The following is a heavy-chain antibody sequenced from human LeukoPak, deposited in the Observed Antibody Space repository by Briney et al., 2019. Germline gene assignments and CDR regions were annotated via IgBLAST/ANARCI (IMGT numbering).Heavy chain of an antibody. D-gene: IGHD3-3*01. CDR2: ISSSGSTI. J-gene: IGHJ4*02. CDR3: ARGVNFWSGYHFGY. CDR1: GFAFSSYE. V-gene: IGHV3-48*03. Sequence: PGGSLRLSCAASGFAFSSYEMNWVRQAPGKGLEWVSYISSSGSTIYYADSVKGRFAISRDNAKNSLYLQMNSLRAEDTAVYYCARGVNFWSGYHFGYWGQGTLVTVSS.